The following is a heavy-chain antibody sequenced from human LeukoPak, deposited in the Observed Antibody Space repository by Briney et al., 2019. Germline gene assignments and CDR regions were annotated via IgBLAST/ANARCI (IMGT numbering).Heavy chain of an antibody. V-gene: IGHV3-48*01. Sequence: PGGSLRLSCAASGINFNNYNMNWVRQAPGKGLEWVSYITLSSSSIYYADSVKGRFTISRDNAKNSLYLQMNSLRAEDTAVYYCARSNRGYSGYDAYYFDYWGQGTLVTVSS. J-gene: IGHJ4*02. CDR2: ITLSSSSI. D-gene: IGHD5-12*01. CDR3: ARSNRGYSGYDAYYFDY. CDR1: GINFNNYN.